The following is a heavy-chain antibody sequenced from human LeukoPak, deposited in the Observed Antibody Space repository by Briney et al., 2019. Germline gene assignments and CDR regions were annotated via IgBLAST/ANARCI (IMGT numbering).Heavy chain of an antibody. V-gene: IGHV3-23*01. CDR2: ISGSGGST. CDR3: AKDWSMIVVVMEFDY. Sequence: PGGSLRLSCAASGFTFSSYGMSWVRQAPGKGLEWVSAISGSGGSTYYADSVKGRFTISRDNSKNTLYLQMNSLRAEDTAVYYCAKDWSMIVVVMEFDYWGQGTLVTVSS. J-gene: IGHJ4*02. CDR1: GFTFSSYG. D-gene: IGHD3-22*01.